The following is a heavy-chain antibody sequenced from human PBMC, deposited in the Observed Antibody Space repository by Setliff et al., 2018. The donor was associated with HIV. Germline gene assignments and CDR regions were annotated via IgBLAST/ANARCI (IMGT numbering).Heavy chain of an antibody. CDR1: GGSISSHY. CDR2: IHYSGST. CDR3: ARLLNYYGNWFDP. V-gene: IGHV4-59*08. D-gene: IGHD3-10*01. J-gene: IGHJ5*02. Sequence: SETLSLTCTVSGGSISSHYWSWIRQPPGKGLEWIGSIHYSGSTNYNPSLKSRVTISVDTSKNQFSLKLSSVTAADTAVYYCARLLNYYGNWFDPWGQGTLVTVSS.